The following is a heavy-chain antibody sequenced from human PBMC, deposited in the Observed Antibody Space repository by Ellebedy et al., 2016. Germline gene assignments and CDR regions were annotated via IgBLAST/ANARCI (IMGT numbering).Heavy chain of an antibody. J-gene: IGHJ6*02. V-gene: IGHV3-23*01. CDR2: ISGSGGST. Sequence: GGSLRLSXAASGFTFSSYAMSWVRQAPGKGLEWVSAISGSGGSTYYADSVKGRFTISRDNSKNTLYLQMNSLRAEDTAVYYCANEKLSMGLYGMDVWGQGTTVTVSS. CDR1: GFTFSSYA. D-gene: IGHD1-26*01. CDR3: ANEKLSMGLYGMDV.